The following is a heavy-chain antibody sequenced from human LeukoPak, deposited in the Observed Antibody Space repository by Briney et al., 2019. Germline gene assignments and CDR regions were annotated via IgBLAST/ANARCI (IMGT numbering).Heavy chain of an antibody. J-gene: IGHJ4*02. CDR2: ISSSSSYI. V-gene: IGHV3-21*01. Sequence: GGSLRLSCAASGFTFSSYSMNWVRQAPGKGLECVSSISSSSSYIYYADSVKGRFTISRDNAKNSLYLQMNSLRAEDTAVYYCAREVWNYYDSSGYALDYWGQGTLVTVTS. CDR3: AREVWNYYDSSGYALDY. CDR1: GFTFSSYS. D-gene: IGHD3-22*01.